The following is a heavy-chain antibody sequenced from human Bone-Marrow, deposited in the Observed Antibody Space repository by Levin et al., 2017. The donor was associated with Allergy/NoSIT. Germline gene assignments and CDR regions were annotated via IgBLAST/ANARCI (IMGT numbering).Heavy chain of an antibody. Sequence: KPSETLSLTCTVSGDSVKLGSYYWTWIRQPPGKGLEWIAFIYYSGTTYYNPSLKSRVTMSVDTSNNQFSLRLSSVTAADTAVYYCARVERPITVLGAGNPKIDNWGQGTLVTVSS. CDR1: GDSVKLGSYY. CDR2: IYYSGTT. D-gene: IGHD3-3*01. V-gene: IGHV4-61*01. CDR3: ARVERPITVLGAGNPKIDN. J-gene: IGHJ4*02.